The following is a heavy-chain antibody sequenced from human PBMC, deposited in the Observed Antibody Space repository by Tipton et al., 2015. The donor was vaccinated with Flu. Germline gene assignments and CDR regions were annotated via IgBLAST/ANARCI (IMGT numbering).Heavy chain of an antibody. D-gene: IGHD3-22*01. J-gene: IGHJ3*01. CDR1: GGSFSGDY. CDR2: DNHSGST. Sequence: TLSLTCVVYGGSFSGDYCSWIRQPPGKGLEWIGEDNHSGSTNYNPSLKSRVTISVDTSKNQFSLKLDSVTAADTAVYYCARGRGYYDSDTYSDALDFWGQGTAVSVSS. V-gene: IGHV4-34*01. CDR3: ARGRGYYDSDTYSDALDF.